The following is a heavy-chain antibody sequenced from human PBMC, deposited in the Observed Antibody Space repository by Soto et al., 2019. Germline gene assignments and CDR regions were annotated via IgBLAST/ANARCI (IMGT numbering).Heavy chain of an antibody. Sequence: QVQLQESGPGLVKPSQTLSLTCTVSGGSISSGDYYWSWIRQPPGKGVERIGYIYYSGSTYYNPSLTIRVTISVDTSKNQFSLKLSSVTAADTAVYCCAMGLGDTAMAKDYWGQGTLGTVSS. CDR2: IYYSGST. V-gene: IGHV4-30-4*01. CDR3: AMGLGDTAMAKDY. CDR1: GGSISSGDYY. D-gene: IGHD5-18*01. J-gene: IGHJ4*02.